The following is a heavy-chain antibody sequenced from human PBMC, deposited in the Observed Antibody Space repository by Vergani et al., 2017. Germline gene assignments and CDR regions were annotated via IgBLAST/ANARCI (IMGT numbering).Heavy chain of an antibody. V-gene: IGHV3-23*01. CDR3: AKDISWRGYYYYYYYMDV. Sequence: EVQLLESGGGLVQPGGSLRLSCAASGFTFSSYAMSWVRQAPGKGLEWVSAISGSGGSTYYADSVKGRFTISRDNSKNTLYLQMNSLRAEDTAVYYCAKDISWRGYYYYYYYMDVWGKGTTVTVSS. CDR2: ISGSGGST. J-gene: IGHJ6*03. D-gene: IGHD3-3*01. CDR1: GFTFSSYA.